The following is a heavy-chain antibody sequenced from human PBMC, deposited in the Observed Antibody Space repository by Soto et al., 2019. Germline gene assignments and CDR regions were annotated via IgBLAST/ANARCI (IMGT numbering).Heavy chain of an antibody. CDR2: ISAYNGNT. Sequence: GASVKVSCKASGYTFTSYGSSWVRQAPGQGLEWMGWISAYNGNTNYAQKLQGRVTMTTDTSTSTAYMELRSLRSDDTAVYYCARDPLWFGRGLTTDYWGQGTLVTVSS. V-gene: IGHV1-18*01. D-gene: IGHD3-10*01. CDR1: GYTFTSYG. CDR3: ARDPLWFGRGLTTDY. J-gene: IGHJ4*02.